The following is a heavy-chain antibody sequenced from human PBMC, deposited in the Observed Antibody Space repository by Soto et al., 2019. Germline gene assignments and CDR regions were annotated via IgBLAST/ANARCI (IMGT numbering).Heavy chain of an antibody. D-gene: IGHD6-13*01. V-gene: IGHV4-34*01. CDR3: ARGKAPGTRKNNWFDP. Sequence: SETLSLTCAVYGGSFSGYYWNWIRQPPGKGLEWIGEINHSGITNYNPSLKSRVTISVDTSKNQLSLKLSSLTAADTAVYYCARGKAPGTRKNNWFDPWGQGTLVTVSS. J-gene: IGHJ5*02. CDR2: INHSGIT. CDR1: GGSFSGYY.